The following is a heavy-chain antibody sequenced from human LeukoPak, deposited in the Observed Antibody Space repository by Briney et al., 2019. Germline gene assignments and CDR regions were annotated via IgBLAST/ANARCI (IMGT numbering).Heavy chain of an antibody. CDR2: IYPGDSDI. J-gene: IGHJ3*02. CDR1: GSSFTSYW. CDR3: ARPLYSGSYFSAFDI. Sequence: GESLQISCKGSGSSFTSYWIGWVRQLPGKGLEWMGIIYPGDSDIRYSPSFQGQVTISADKSISTAYLQWSSLKASDIAMYYCARPLYSGSYFSAFDIWGQGTMVTVSS. D-gene: IGHD1-26*01. V-gene: IGHV5-51*01.